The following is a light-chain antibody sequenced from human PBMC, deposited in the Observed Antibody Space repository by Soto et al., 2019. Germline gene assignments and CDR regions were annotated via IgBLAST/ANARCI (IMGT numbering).Light chain of an antibody. CDR2: GAS. V-gene: IGKV3-20*01. CDR3: QQYGSSPGWT. CDR1: QSVSSSY. Sequence: EIVLTQSPGTLSLSPGERATLSCRASQSVSSSYLAWYQQKPGQAPRLLTYGASSRATGIPDRFSGSGSGTDFTLTISRLEPEDFAVYYCQQYGSSPGWTFGQGTKVDIK. J-gene: IGKJ1*01.